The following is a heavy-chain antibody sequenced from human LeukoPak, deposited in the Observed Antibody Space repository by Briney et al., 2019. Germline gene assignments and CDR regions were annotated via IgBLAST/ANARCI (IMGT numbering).Heavy chain of an antibody. V-gene: IGHV3-33*01. D-gene: IGHD3-9*01. J-gene: IGHJ6*02. CDR1: GFTFSSYG. CDR3: ARAQPVPNYDILTGYYYYYYYGMDV. CDR2: IWYDGSNK. Sequence: GGSLRLSCAASGFTFSSYGMHWVRQAPGKGLEWVAVIWYDGSNKYYADSVKGRFTISRDNSKNTLYLQMNSLRAEDTAVYYCARAQPVPNYDILTGYYYYYYYGMDVWGQGTTVTVSS.